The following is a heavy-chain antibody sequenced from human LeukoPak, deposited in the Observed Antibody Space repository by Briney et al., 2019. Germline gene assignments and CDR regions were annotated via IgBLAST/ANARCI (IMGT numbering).Heavy chain of an antibody. Sequence: SETLSLTCTVSGYSISSGYYWGWIRQPPGKGLEWIGSIYHSGSTYYNPSLKSRVTISVDTSKNQFSLKLSSVTAADTAVYYCARVWKTYYYDSSGYSHDYWGQGTLVTVSS. J-gene: IGHJ4*02. V-gene: IGHV4-38-2*02. CDR3: ARVWKTYYYDSSGYSHDY. CDR2: IYHSGST. CDR1: GYSISSGYY. D-gene: IGHD3-22*01.